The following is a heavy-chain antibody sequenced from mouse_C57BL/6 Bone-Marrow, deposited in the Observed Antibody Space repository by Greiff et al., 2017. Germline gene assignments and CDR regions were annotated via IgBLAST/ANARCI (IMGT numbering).Heavy chain of an antibody. D-gene: IGHD1-1*01. CDR1: GYTFTSYW. V-gene: IGHV1-64*01. CDR3: ARYSSYWYFDV. Sequence: VKLQQPGAELVKPGASVKVSCKASGYTFTSYWMHWVKQRPGQGLEWIGMIHPNSGSTNYNEKFKIKATLTVDKSSSTAYMQLSSLTSEDSAVYYCARYSSYWYFDVWGTGTTVTVSS. J-gene: IGHJ1*03. CDR2: IHPNSGST.